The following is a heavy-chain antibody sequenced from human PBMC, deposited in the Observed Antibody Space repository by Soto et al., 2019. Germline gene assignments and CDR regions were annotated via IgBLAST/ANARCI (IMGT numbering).Heavy chain of an antibody. CDR2: ISGSGGST. CDR3: AKVLKPYYYDSSGYYHPPEDAFDI. V-gene: IGHV3-23*01. D-gene: IGHD3-22*01. Sequence: GGSLRLSCAASGFTFSSYAMSWVRQAPGKGLEWVSAISGSGGSTYYADSVKGRFTISRDNSKNTLYLQMNSLRAEDTAVYYCAKVLKPYYYDSSGYYHPPEDAFDIWGQGTMVTVSS. CDR1: GFTFSSYA. J-gene: IGHJ3*02.